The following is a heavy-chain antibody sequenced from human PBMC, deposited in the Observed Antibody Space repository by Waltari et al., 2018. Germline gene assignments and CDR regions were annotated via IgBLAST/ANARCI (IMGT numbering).Heavy chain of an antibody. CDR2: IKEDGSEI. CDR1: GFTFSDYW. J-gene: IGHJ4*02. Sequence: VQLVESGGGLVQPGGSLRLSCAASGFTFSDYWMTWVRQAPGKGREWVANIKEDGSEIDDADGGKGRFTMSRDNAKNSLYLQMNSLRDEDMAIYYCARDGSRGGDFDYWGQGTLVTVSS. CDR3: ARDGSRGGDFDY. V-gene: IGHV3-7*03. D-gene: IGHD1-26*01.